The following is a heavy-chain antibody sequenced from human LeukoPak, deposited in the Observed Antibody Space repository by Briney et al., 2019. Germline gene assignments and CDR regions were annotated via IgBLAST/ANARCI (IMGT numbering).Heavy chain of an antibody. Sequence: GGTLRLSCATSGFTFSSYAMSWVRQAPGKGLEWVSAISGNGVSTYYADSVKGRFTISRDNSKNTMHLQMNSLRAEDTAVFYCAKGSQKIDYWGQGTLVTVSS. CDR3: AKGSQKIDY. CDR1: GFTFSSYA. CDR2: ISGNGVST. J-gene: IGHJ4*02. V-gene: IGHV3-23*01.